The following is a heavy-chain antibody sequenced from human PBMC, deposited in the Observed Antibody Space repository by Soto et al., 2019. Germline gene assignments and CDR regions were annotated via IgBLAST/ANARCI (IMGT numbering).Heavy chain of an antibody. Sequence: QVQLVESGGGVVQPGRSLRLSCAASGFTFSSYAMHWVRQAPGKGLEWVAVISYDGSNKYYADSVKGRFTISRDNSKNXLYLQMNSLRLEDTAGYYCARPLWRDDYNWGYFDLWGRGTLVTVSS. CDR2: ISYDGSNK. CDR3: ARPLWRDDYNWGYFDL. CDR1: GFTFSSYA. J-gene: IGHJ2*01. V-gene: IGHV3-30-3*01. D-gene: IGHD4-4*01.